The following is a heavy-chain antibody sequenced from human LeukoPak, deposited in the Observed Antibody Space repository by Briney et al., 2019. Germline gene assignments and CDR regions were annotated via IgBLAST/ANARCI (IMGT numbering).Heavy chain of an antibody. D-gene: IGHD1-26*01. CDR1: GGSISSSSYY. J-gene: IGHJ4*02. V-gene: IGHV4-39*07. Sequence: SETLSRTCTVSGGSISSSSYYWGWIRQPPGKGLEWIGSIYYSGSTYYNPSLKSRVTISVDTSKNQFSLKLSSVTAADTAVYYCARGGGSIGSYYSFVDYWGQGTLVTVSS. CDR2: IYYSGST. CDR3: ARGGGSIGSYYSFVDY.